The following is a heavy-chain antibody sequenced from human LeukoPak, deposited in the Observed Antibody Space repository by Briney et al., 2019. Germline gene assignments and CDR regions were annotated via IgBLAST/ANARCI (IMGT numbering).Heavy chain of an antibody. Sequence: ASVKVSCKASGYTFTGYYMHWVRQAPGQGLEWMGWINPNSGGTNYAQKFQGRVTMTRDTSISTAYMELRSLRSDDTAVYYCARDRGYYYDSSGYFGPYYFDYWGQGTLVTVSS. D-gene: IGHD3-22*01. V-gene: IGHV1-2*02. CDR1: GYTFTGYY. CDR2: INPNSGGT. J-gene: IGHJ4*02. CDR3: ARDRGYYYDSSGYFGPYYFDY.